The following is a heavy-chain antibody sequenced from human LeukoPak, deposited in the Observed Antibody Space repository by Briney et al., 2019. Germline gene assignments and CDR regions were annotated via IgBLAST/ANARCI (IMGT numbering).Heavy chain of an antibody. CDR3: AKYHSSGWYHSY. Sequence: GGSLRLSCVGSGFTFSDYAMTWVRQAPGKGLEWVSAIRGSGITTYYADSVKGRFTISRDNSKNTLYLQMNSLRAEDTAVYYCAKYHSSGWYHSYWGQGTLVTVSS. CDR2: IRGSGITT. CDR1: GFTFSDYA. V-gene: IGHV3-23*01. J-gene: IGHJ4*02. D-gene: IGHD6-19*01.